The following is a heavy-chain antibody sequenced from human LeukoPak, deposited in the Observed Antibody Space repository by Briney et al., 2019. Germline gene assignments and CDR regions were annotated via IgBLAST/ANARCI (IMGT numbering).Heavy chain of an antibody. CDR3: AKGGVLDYYDSSGYYPPYYFDY. D-gene: IGHD3-22*01. J-gene: IGHJ4*02. V-gene: IGHV3-23*01. CDR2: ISGSGGST. Sequence: PGGSLRLSCAASGFIFTNAWMSWVRQAPGKGLEWVSAISGSGGSTYYADSVKGRFTISRDNSKNTLYLQMNSLRAEDTAVYYCAKGGVLDYYDSSGYYPPYYFDYWGQGTLVTVSS. CDR1: GFIFTNAW.